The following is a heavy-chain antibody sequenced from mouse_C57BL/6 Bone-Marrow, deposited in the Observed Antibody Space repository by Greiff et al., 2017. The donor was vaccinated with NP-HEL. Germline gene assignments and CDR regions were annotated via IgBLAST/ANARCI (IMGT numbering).Heavy chain of an antibody. J-gene: IGHJ4*01. Sequence: QVQLQQPGAELVKPGASVKLSCKASGYTFTSYWMHWVKQRPGRGLEWIVMLSPYVGGTKYNEKFTSKATLTVDKPSSTAYMQLSRLTSEDSAVYYCAKITIYYGNYEDAMDYWGQGTSVTVSS. V-gene: IGHV1-72*01. CDR2: LSPYVGGT. CDR1: GYTFTSYW. CDR3: AKITIYYGNYEDAMDY. D-gene: IGHD2-1*01.